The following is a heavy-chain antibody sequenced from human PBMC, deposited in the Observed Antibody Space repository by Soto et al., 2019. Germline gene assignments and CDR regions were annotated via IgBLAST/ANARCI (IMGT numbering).Heavy chain of an antibody. V-gene: IGHV1-2*04. Sequence: ASVKVSCKASGYTFTGYYMHWVRQAPGQGLEWMGWINPNSGGTNYAQKFQGWVTMTRDTSISTAYMELSRLRSDDTAVYYCARGFKSDYGDTGSAFDIWGQGTMVTVSS. CDR1: GYTFTGYY. J-gene: IGHJ3*02. D-gene: IGHD4-17*01. CDR2: INPNSGGT. CDR3: ARGFKSDYGDTGSAFDI.